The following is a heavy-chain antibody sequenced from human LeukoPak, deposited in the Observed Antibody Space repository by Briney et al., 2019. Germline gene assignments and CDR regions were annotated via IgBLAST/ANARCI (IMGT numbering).Heavy chain of an antibody. CDR1: GYTFTSYD. D-gene: IGHD1-1*01. Sequence: GASVKVSCKASGYTFTSYDINWVRQATGQGLEWMGWMNPNSGNTGYAQKFQGRVTMTRNTSISTAYMELSSLRPEDTAVYYCARGRSGTDYYYYGMDVWGQGTTVTVSS. J-gene: IGHJ6*02. CDR3: ARGRSGTDYYYYGMDV. CDR2: MNPNSGNT. V-gene: IGHV1-8*01.